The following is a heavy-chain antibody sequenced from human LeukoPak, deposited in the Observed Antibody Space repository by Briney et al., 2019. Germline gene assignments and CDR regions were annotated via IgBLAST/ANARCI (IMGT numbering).Heavy chain of an antibody. CDR3: AKDARIAVAGTLFDY. CDR2: ISGSGGST. Sequence: SGGSLRLSCAASGFTFSSYAMSWVRQAPGKGLEWVSAISGSGGSTYYADSVKGRSTISRDNSKNTLYLQMNSLRAEDTAVYYCAKDARIAVAGTLFDYWGQGTLVTVSS. CDR1: GFTFSSYA. V-gene: IGHV3-23*01. D-gene: IGHD6-19*01. J-gene: IGHJ4*02.